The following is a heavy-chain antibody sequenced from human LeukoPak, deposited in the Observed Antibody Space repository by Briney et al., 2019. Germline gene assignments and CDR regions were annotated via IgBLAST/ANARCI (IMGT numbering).Heavy chain of an antibody. Sequence: SETLSLTCTVSGGSIRSYYWSWIRQPPGKGLEWIGYIYYSGRTNCNPSLKSRVTISVDTSKNQFSLKLSSVTAADTAVYYCARDLGFGPMVRGVISPWGQGTLVTVSS. CDR3: ARDLGFGPMVRGVISP. D-gene: IGHD3-10*01. J-gene: IGHJ5*02. CDR1: GGSIRSYY. CDR2: IYYSGRT. V-gene: IGHV4-59*01.